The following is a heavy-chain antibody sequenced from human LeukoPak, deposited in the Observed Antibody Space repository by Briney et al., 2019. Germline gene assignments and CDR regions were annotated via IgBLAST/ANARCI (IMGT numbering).Heavy chain of an antibody. CDR1: GGSISNGDHY. J-gene: IGHJ2*01. CDR2: IYYSGST. CDR3: ARDRGAQLGPRLSYFDL. V-gene: IGHV4-31*03. D-gene: IGHD2-2*01. Sequence: SETLSLTCTVSGGSISNGDHYWSWIRQHPGKGLEWIGHIYYSGSTYYNPSLKSRGIISVETSKNQFSLKLSSVTAADTAVYYCARDRGAQLGPRLSYFDLWGRGTLVTVSS.